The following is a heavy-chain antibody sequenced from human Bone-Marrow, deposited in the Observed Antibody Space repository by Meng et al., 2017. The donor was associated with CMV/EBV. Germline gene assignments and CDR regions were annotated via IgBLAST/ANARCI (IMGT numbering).Heavy chain of an antibody. CDR1: GYTFTGYY. D-gene: IGHD3-22*01. CDR2: INPNSGGT. J-gene: IGHJ5*02. V-gene: IGHV1-2*02. CDR3: ARPIGSFRFDP. Sequence: ASVKVSCKASGYTFTGYYMHWVRQAPGQGLEWMGWINPNSGGTDYAQKFQGRVTMTRDTSINTAYMELSRLRSDDTAVYYCARPIGSFRFDPWGQGTLVTVSS.